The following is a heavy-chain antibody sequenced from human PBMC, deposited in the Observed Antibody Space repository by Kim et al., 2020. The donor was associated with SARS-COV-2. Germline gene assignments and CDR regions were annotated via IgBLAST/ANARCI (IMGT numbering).Heavy chain of an antibody. CDR3: ACRRDGYNYEGDAFDI. J-gene: IGHJ3*02. Sequence: SVKVSCKASGGTFSSYTISWVRQAPGQGLEWMGRIIPILGIANYAQKFQGRVTITADKSTSTAYMELSSLRSEDTAVYYCACRRDGYNYEGDAFDIWGQGTMVTVSS. CDR2: IIPILGIA. CDR1: GGTFSSYT. D-gene: IGHD5-12*01. V-gene: IGHV1-69*02.